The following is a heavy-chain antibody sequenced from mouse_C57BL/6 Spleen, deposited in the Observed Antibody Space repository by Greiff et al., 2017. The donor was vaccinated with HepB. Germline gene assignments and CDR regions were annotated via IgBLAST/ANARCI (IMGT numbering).Heavy chain of an antibody. CDR3: ARDYYDYNFDY. V-gene: IGHV5-17*01. CDR1: GFTFSDYG. J-gene: IGHJ2*01. Sequence: DVHLVESGGGLVKPGGSLKLSCAASGFTFSDYGMHWVRQAPEKGLEWVAYISSGSSTIYYADTVKGRFTISRDNAKNTLFLQMTSLRSEDTAMYYCARDYYDYNFDYWGQSTTLTVSS. CDR2: ISSGSSTI. D-gene: IGHD2-4*01.